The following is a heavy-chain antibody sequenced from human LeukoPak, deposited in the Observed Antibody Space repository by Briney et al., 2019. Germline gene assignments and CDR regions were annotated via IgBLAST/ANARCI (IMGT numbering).Heavy chain of an antibody. J-gene: IGHJ4*02. D-gene: IGHD6-13*01. Sequence: VASVKVSCKASGYIFTGFYMHWVRQAPGQGPEWMGWINPNTGGTTYARKFQCRVTMTRDTSITTAYMGLSRLTSDDTPVYYCAREFSRTWPFDYWGQGTLVTVSS. CDR1: GYIFTGFY. CDR2: INPNTGGT. CDR3: AREFSRTWPFDY. V-gene: IGHV1-2*02.